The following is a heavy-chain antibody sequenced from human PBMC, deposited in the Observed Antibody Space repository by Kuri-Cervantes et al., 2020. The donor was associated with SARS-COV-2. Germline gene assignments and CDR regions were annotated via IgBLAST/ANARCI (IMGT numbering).Heavy chain of an antibody. CDR1: GFTVSSNY. Sequence: GGSLRLSCAASGFTVSSNYMSWVRQAPGKGLEWVSVIYSGGSTYYADSVKGRFTTSRDNSKNTLYLQMNSLRAEDTAVYYCAREGSSYDSSGYDAFDIWGQGTMVTVSS. J-gene: IGHJ3*02. D-gene: IGHD3-22*01. CDR2: IYSGGST. V-gene: IGHV3-53*01. CDR3: AREGSSYDSSGYDAFDI.